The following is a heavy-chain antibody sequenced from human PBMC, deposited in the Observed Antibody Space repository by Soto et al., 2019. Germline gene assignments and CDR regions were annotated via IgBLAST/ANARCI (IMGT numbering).Heavy chain of an antibody. CDR2: FDPEDGET. V-gene: IGHV1-24*01. Sequence: ASVKVSCKVSGYTLTELSMYWVRQAPGKGLEWMGGFDPEDGETIYAQKFQGRVTMTEDTSTDTAYMELSSLRSEDTAVYYCATFLYTAMAVSRYSHGMDDWRQVTTDTVSS. D-gene: IGHD5-18*01. J-gene: IGHJ6*02. CDR3: ATFLYTAMAVSRYSHGMDD. CDR1: GYTLTELS.